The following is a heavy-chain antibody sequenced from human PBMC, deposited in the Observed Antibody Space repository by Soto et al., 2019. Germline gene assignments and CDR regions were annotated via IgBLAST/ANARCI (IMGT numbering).Heavy chain of an antibody. J-gene: IGHJ4*02. CDR3: AKDGGEYYFDY. CDR1: GFTFSSYG. Sequence: GGSLRLSCAASGFTFSSYGMHWVRQAPGKGLEWVAVISYDGSNKYYADSVKGRFTISRDNSKNTLYLQMNSLRAEDTAVYYCAKDGGEYYFDYWGRGTLVTVSS. D-gene: IGHD3-3*01. CDR2: ISYDGSNK. V-gene: IGHV3-30*18.